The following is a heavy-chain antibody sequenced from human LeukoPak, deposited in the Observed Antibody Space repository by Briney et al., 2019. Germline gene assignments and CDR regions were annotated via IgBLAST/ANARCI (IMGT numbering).Heavy chain of an antibody. J-gene: IGHJ4*02. Sequence: ASVKVSCKVSGYTLTELSMHWVRQAPGKGLEWMGGFDPEDGETIYAQKFQGRVTMTEDTSTDTAYMELSSLRSEDTAVYYCATGNDYVWGSYRYTRKFDYWGQGNLVTVSS. CDR1: GYTLTELS. CDR3: ATGNDYVWGSYRYTRKFDY. D-gene: IGHD3-16*02. V-gene: IGHV1-24*01. CDR2: FDPEDGET.